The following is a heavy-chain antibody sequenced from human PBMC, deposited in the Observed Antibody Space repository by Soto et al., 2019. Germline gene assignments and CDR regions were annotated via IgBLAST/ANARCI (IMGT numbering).Heavy chain of an antibody. J-gene: IGHJ6*02. CDR1: GFTFSTYG. CDR2: ISYDGTKK. V-gene: IGHV3-30*18. CDR3: SKDLQSYGDYDYYCYGMVV. Sequence: QVQLVESGGGEVQPGRSLTISCAASGFTFSTYGMHWVRQTPGKGLEWVAVISYDGTKKFYSDSVKGRFTISRDNFKNPLTPQMNSLRANATAVYSCSKDLQSYGDYDYYCYGMVVCGLGTRGTVSS. D-gene: IGHD4-17*01.